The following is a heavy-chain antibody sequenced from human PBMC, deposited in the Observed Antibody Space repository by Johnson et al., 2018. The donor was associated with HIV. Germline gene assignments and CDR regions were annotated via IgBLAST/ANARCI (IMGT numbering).Heavy chain of an antibody. CDR1: GFTFSSYG. D-gene: IGHD6-13*01. J-gene: IGHJ3*01. V-gene: IGHV3-30*02. Sequence: QEKLVESGGGVVQPGGSLRLSCAASGFTFSSYGMHWVRQAPGKGLEWVAFIRYDGSNKYYADSVKGRFNISRDNSKNTLYLQMNSLRAEDTAVYYCAKEQWSSSCTNDAFDFWGQGTMVTVSS. CDR3: AKEQWSSSCTNDAFDF. CDR2: IRYDGSNK.